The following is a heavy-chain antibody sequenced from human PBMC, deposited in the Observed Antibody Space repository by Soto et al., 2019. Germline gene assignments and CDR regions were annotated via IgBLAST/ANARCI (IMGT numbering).Heavy chain of an antibody. CDR1: GYTFNRYA. J-gene: IGHJ5*02. CDR3: ARDRPTDH. Sequence: QVQLVQSGAEVRKPGASVTVSCKASGYTFNRYAISWLRQAPGQVPEWMGWITGDTIEASYARKFQGRVTLTRNTSTSTVYMELRSLRDDDTAVYYCARDRPTDHWGQGTLVTVSS. CDR2: ITGDTIEA. V-gene: IGHV1-18*01.